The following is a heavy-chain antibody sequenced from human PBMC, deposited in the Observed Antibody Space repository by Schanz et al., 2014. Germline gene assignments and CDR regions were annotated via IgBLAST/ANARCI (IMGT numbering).Heavy chain of an antibody. V-gene: IGHV1-18*01. CDR1: GYTFTRSG. CDR2: IGGSDGNT. J-gene: IGHJ4*02. CDR3: AREVERSRIRNFDS. Sequence: QVQLVQSGGEVKTPGASVKVSCKASGYTFTRSGISWVRQAPGQGLEWMGWIGGSDGNTNFAQKFQGRVTMTTDTSTSTVYMELRSLTYDTAVYYCAREVERSRIRNFDSWGQGTLVTVSS. D-gene: IGHD3-3*01.